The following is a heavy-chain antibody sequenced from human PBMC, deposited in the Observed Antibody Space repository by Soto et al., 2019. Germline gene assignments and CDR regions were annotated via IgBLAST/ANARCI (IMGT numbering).Heavy chain of an antibody. CDR3: ARGSYGLRFLEWSPMYYYGMDV. J-gene: IGHJ6*02. CDR2: IYYSGST. V-gene: IGHV4-61*01. D-gene: IGHD3-3*01. CDR1: GGSVSSGSYY. Sequence: SETLSLTCTVSGGSVSSGSYYWSWIRQPPGKGLEWIGYIYYSGSTNYNPSLKSRVTISVDTSKNQFSLKLSSVTAADTAVYYCARGSYGLRFLEWSPMYYYGMDVWGQGTTVTVSS.